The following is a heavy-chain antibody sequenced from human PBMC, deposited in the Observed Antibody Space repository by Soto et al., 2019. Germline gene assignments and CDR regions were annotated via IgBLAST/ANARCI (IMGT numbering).Heavy chain of an antibody. CDR1: GFTFSSYS. J-gene: IGHJ6*02. CDR2: ISSGSSYV. V-gene: IGHV3-21*01. CDR3: ARAE. Sequence: EVQLVESGGGLVNPGGALRLSCAASGFTFSSYSMNWVRQAPGKGLEWVSSISSGSSYVYYADSVKGRFIISRDNANNSLYLQRNSLRAADTAVYYCARAEWGQGTTVTVSS.